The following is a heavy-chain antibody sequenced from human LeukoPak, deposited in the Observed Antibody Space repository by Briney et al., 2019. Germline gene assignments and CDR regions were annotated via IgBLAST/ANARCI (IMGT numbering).Heavy chain of an antibody. V-gene: IGHV3-43*02. CDR3: AKFRDSYGFY. CDR1: GFTFDEYA. J-gene: IGHJ4*02. Sequence: PGGSLRLSCAASGFTFDEYAMHWVRQGPGKSLEWVSLISGDGGSTYYADSVKGRFTISRDNSKNSLYLQMNSLRTEDTALYYCAKFRDSYGFYWGQGTLVTVSS. D-gene: IGHD5-18*01. CDR2: ISGDGGST.